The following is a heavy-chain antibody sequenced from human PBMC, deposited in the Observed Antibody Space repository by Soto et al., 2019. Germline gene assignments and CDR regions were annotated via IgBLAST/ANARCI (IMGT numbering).Heavy chain of an antibody. V-gene: IGHV3-30*03. CDR1: GFTFSSYG. Sequence: GGSPRLSCAASGFTFSSYGMHWVRQAPGKGLEWVAVISYDGSNKYYADSVKGRFTISRDNAKNTLDLQMHGLRGEDMAVYYCARSVRSGSFPYYYYAMDVWGQGTTVTVSS. CDR3: ARSVRSGSFPYYYYAMDV. D-gene: IGHD3-10*01. CDR2: ISYDGSNK. J-gene: IGHJ6*02.